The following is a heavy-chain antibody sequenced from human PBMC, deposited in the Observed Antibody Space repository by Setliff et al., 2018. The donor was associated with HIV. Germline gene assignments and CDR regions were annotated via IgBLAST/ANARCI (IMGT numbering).Heavy chain of an antibody. D-gene: IGHD3-10*01. Sequence: ASVKVSCKTSGHPFSNYDIIWVRRATGQGLEWMGWMNPNSGATGYAQKFKDRFIMARDTSISTAYMELSSLTSEDTAVYYCASGKGVRGVIIRGGLDVWGKGTTVTVSS. J-gene: IGHJ6*04. CDR3: ASGKGVRGVIIRGGLDV. V-gene: IGHV1-8*01. CDR1: GHPFSNYD. CDR2: MNPNSGAT.